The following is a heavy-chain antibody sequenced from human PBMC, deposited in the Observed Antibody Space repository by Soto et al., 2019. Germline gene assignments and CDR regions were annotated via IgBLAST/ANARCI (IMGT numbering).Heavy chain of an antibody. Sequence: GGSLSLSCADSGFTFSGYEMNWVRQAPGKGPAWVSYISSDGSSIYYADPVRRRFTISRANAKTLLYLQMNSMRAEHTTAYYSASDLVRRGRLTSGMDVWGQGTTVTV. V-gene: IGHV3-48*03. J-gene: IGHJ6*02. CDR2: ISSDGSSI. D-gene: IGHD3-10*01. CDR1: GFTFSGYE. CDR3: ASDLVRRGRLTSGMDV.